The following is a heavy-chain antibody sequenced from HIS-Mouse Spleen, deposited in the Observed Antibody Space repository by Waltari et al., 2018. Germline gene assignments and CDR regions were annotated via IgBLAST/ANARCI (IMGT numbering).Heavy chain of an antibody. J-gene: IGHJ2*01. CDR1: GGSTSSSSYY. V-gene: IGHV4-39*07. CDR3: AREIPYSSSWYDWYFDL. CDR2: IYYSGST. Sequence: QLQLQESGPGLVKPSETLSLTCTGSGGSTSSSSYYWGWIRQPPGKGLEWSGSIYYSGSTYYNPSLKSRVTISVDTSKNQFSLKLSSVTAADTAVYYCAREIPYSSSWYDWYFDLWGRGTLVTVSS. D-gene: IGHD6-13*01.